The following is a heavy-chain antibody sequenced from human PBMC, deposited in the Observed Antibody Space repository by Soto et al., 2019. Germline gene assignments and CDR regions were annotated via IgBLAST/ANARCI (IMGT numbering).Heavy chain of an antibody. J-gene: IGHJ4*02. Sequence: VGSLRLSCAASGFSFVNYAMNWVRQAPGKGLEWVSGLSSSGTSTYYADSVKGRFTTSRDNSRDTLCLQMNSLTADDTAVYYCAKATTNGGWFNPFDSWGQGALVTVSS. CDR3: AKATTNGGWFNPFDS. D-gene: IGHD6-19*01. V-gene: IGHV3-23*01. CDR2: LSSSGTST. CDR1: GFSFVNYA.